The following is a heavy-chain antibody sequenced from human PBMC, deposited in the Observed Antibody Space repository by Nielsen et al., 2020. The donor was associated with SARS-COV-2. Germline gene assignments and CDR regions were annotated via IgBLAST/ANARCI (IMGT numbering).Heavy chain of an antibody. V-gene: IGHV4-30-4*01. CDR2: IYFSGST. J-gene: IGHJ6*02. D-gene: IGHD5-18*01. Sequence: WTRQPPGKGLEWIGSIYFSGSTYYNPSLKRRLTISVDTSKNQFSLKLSSVTAADTAVYYCARHGDGYSYDYYYGMDVWGQGTTVTVSS. CDR3: ARHGDGYSYDYYYGMDV.